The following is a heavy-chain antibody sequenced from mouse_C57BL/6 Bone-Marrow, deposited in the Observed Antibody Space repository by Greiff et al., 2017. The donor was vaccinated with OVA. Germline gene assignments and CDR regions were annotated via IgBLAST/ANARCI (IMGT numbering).Heavy chain of an antibody. J-gene: IGHJ1*03. CDR1: GFTFSSYG. CDR2: ISSGGIYT. CDR3: ARDVVCKYWYFEV. Sequence: EVKLVESGGDLVKPGGSLKLSCAASGFTFSSYGMSWVRQTPDTSLAWVATISSGGIYTYYPDTVKGRFTISEYNAKNTLYLQRSSLKSEDTAMYYSARDVVCKYWYFEVWGTGTTVTVSS. V-gene: IGHV5-6*01.